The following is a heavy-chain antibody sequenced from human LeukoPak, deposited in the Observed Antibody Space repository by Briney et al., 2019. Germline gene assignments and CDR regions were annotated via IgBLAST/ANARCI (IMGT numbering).Heavy chain of an antibody. J-gene: IGHJ6*03. CDR1: GFTVSSNY. CDR2: IYSGGST. Sequence: GGSLRLSCAASGFTVSSNYMSWVRQAPGKGLEWVSVIYSGGSTYYADSVKGRFTISRDNSKNTLYLQMNSLRAEDTAVYYCARVSYGSGSYYYYYYYMDVWGKGTTVTISS. CDR3: ARVSYGSGSYYYYYYYMDV. V-gene: IGHV3-53*01. D-gene: IGHD3-10*01.